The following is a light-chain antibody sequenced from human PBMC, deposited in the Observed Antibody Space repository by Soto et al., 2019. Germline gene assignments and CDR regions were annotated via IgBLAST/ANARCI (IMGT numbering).Light chain of an antibody. V-gene: IGKV3-20*01. CDR3: QQQGT. CDR1: QSLSSSY. Sequence: EIVLTQFPGTLSLSPGERATLSCRPSQSLSSSYLVWYQQKPGQAPRLLIYAASRRATGIPGRFSGSGSATEYTLIIRRVEPEDSAVYCCQQQGTFGQGTKLEIK. J-gene: IGKJ2*01. CDR2: AAS.